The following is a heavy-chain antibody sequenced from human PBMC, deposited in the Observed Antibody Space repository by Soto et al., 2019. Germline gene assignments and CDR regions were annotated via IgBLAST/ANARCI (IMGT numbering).Heavy chain of an antibody. V-gene: IGHV4-34*01. D-gene: IGHD3-10*01. J-gene: IGHJ6*03. Sequence: SETLSLTCAVYGGSFSGYYWSWIRQPPGKGLEWIGEINHSGSTNYNPSLKSRVTISVDTSKNQFSLKLSSVTAADTAVYYCARVPVRGADYYYYMDVWGKGTTVTVSS. CDR1: GGSFSGYY. CDR2: INHSGST. CDR3: ARVPVRGADYYYYMDV.